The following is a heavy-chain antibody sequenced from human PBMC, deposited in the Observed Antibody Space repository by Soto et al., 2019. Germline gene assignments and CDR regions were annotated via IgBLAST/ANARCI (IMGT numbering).Heavy chain of an antibody. CDR1: GFTFSSYD. CDR2: IGTAGDT. V-gene: IGHV3-13*01. Sequence: GGSLRLSCAASGFTFSSYDMHWVRQATGKGLEWVSAIGTAGDTYYPGSVKGRFTISRENAKNSLYLQMNSLRAGDTAVYYCARIGSSGPKDRWNAFDIWGQGTMVTVSS. CDR3: ARIGSSGPKDRWNAFDI. J-gene: IGHJ3*02. D-gene: IGHD6-19*01.